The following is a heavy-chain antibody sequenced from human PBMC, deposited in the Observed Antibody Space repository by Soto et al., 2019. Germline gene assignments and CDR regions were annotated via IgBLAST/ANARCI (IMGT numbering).Heavy chain of an antibody. J-gene: IGHJ3*01. CDR2: IYYTGKV. CDR1: GGSVSSGDHY. CDR3: TRGEAAVGGTDVAFDV. V-gene: IGHV4-31*03. D-gene: IGHD6-13*01. Sequence: VQLQESGPGLVNPSQTLSLTCTVSGGSVSSGDHYWNWIRLHPEKGLELIGYIYYTGKVYRNPSLRSRVSLLVATSQNQFSLNLPSVTAAYTAMYYCTRGEAAVGGTDVAFDVWGQGTSVTVSS.